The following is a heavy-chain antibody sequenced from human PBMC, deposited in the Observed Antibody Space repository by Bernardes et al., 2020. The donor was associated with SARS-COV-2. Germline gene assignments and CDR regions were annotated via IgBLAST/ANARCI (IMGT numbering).Heavy chain of an antibody. J-gene: IGHJ3*02. CDR2: IFVSGGGI. Sequence: GGSLRLSCAASGFSFSNYAMSWVRQAPGTGLEWVSGIFVSGGGIYYSGVFVSGGGVYYSDSVKGRFTISRDNSKNTLYLQMNSLRADDTALYYCARVSAGREAIPDAFDIWGQGAMVTVSS. V-gene: IGHV3-23*01. CDR3: ARVSAGREAIPDAFDI. CDR1: GFSFSNYA.